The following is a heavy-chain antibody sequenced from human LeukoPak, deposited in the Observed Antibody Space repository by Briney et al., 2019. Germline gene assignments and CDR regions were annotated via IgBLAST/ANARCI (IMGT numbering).Heavy chain of an antibody. V-gene: IGHV4-34*01. D-gene: IGHD5-24*01. CDR1: GGSFSGYY. CDR2: INHSGST. Sequence: PSETLSLTCAVYGGSFSGYYWSWIRQPPGKGLEWIGEINHSGSTNYNPSLKSRVTISVDTSKNQFSLKLSSVTAADTAVYYCARHLVEMGIYYYYYMDVWGKGTTVTVSS. CDR3: ARHLVEMGIYYYYYMDV. J-gene: IGHJ6*03.